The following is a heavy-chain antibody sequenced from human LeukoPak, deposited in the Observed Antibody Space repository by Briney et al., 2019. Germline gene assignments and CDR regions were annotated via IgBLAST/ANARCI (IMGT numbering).Heavy chain of an antibody. CDR2: IYYSGST. D-gene: IGHD3-22*01. CDR1: GGSISSYY. V-gene: IGHV4-59*01. J-gene: IGHJ6*02. CDR3: ASWGWLSFYYGMDV. Sequence: SETLSLTCTVSGGSISSYYWSWIRQPPGKGLEWIGYIYYSGSTNYNPSLKSRVTISVDTSKNQFSLKLSPVTAADTAVYYCASWGWLSFYYGMDVWGQGTTVTVSS.